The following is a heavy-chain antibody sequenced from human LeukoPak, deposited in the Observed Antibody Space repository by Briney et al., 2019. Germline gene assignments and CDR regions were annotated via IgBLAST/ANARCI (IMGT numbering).Heavy chain of an antibody. CDR3: ARDRRRSGYCYFDL. CDR1: GGSVSSAGNY. CDR2: TRRIGSS. J-gene: IGHJ2*01. V-gene: IGHV4-31*03. Sequence: SETLSLTCTVSGGSVSSAGNYWGWVRQLPGKGLEWIGYTRRIGSSYFDPSLKSRATVSVDTSENQFSLKLSSATGADTAIYYCARDRRRSGYCYFDLWGRGILVTVSS.